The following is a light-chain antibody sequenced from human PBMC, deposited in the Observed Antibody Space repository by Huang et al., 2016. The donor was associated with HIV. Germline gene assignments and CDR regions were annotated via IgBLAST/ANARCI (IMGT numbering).Light chain of an antibody. CDR1: QIVSSH. J-gene: IGKJ3*01. CDR3: QQYNDFRST. V-gene: IGKV3-15*01. CDR2: AAS. Sequence: ETVMTQSPVTLSVSPGDRASLSCRSSQIVSSHLAWYQQKPGQAPRRLIYAASTRATGVPARVSGSGAGTEFTLTISTLQSEDSAVYYCQQYNDFRSTFGPGTRVEIK.